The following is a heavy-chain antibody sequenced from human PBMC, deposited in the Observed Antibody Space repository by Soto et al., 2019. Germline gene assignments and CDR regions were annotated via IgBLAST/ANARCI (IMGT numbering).Heavy chain of an antibody. CDR1: GFTFSSYW. J-gene: IGHJ4*02. Sequence: DVQLVESGGGLFQPGGSLRLSCAASGFTFSSYWMHWVRQAPGKGLVWVSRIRSDGTNAEYAGSVKGRFTISRDNAENTLYLPMNSLRVEDTAVYYCVRGEGDYHDGNGYLGRHWGQGTLVTVSS. D-gene: IGHD3-22*01. CDR3: VRGEGDYHDGNGYLGRH. V-gene: IGHV3-74*03. CDR2: IRSDGTNA.